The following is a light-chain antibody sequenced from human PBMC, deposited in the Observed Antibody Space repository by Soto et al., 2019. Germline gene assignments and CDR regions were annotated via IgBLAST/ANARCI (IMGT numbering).Light chain of an antibody. CDR1: QNISNY. Sequence: IVLTQSPATLSVSPGERATLSCRASQNISNYLIWYQQKPGQAPRLLIYDVSNRATDIPARFSGSGSGTDFTLTISSLEPEDFAVYYCQQRRNWPPTFGQGTRLEIK. J-gene: IGKJ5*01. CDR2: DVS. CDR3: QQRRNWPPT. V-gene: IGKV3-11*01.